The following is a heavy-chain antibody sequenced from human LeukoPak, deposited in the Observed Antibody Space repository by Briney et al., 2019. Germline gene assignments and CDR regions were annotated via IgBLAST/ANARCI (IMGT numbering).Heavy chain of an antibody. CDR2: IYYSGST. D-gene: IGHD6-13*01. V-gene: IGHV4-61*05. Sequence: SETLSLTCTVSSGSISTSNYYWSWIRQPPGKGLEWIGYIYYSGSTNYNPSFKSRVTISVDTSKNQFSLKLSSVTAADTAVYYCARGSSSWEYYFDYWGQGTLVTVSS. J-gene: IGHJ4*02. CDR1: SGSISTSNYY. CDR3: ARGSSSWEYYFDY.